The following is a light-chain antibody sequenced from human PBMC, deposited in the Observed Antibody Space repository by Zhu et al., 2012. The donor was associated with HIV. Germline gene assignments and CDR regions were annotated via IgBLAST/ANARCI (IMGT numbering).Light chain of an antibody. J-gene: IGKJ4*01. Sequence: EIVLTQSPGTLSLSPGERVTLYCRASQSVSSSQLAWYQQKPGQAPRLLMYDASNTAPGISARFSGSGSGTDFTLTISSLEPEDSAVYYCQQRNSNWFTFGGGTKAEIK. CDR2: DAS. CDR3: QQRNSNWFT. CDR1: QSVSSS. V-gene: IGKV3-11*01.